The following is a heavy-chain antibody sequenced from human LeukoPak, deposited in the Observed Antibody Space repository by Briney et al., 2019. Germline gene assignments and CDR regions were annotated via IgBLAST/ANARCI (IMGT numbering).Heavy chain of an antibody. V-gene: IGHV1-8*01. Sequence: GASVKVSCKASGYTFTSYDINWVRQAPGQGLEWMGWMNPNSGNTGYAQKFQGRVTMTRNTSISTAYMELSSLRSEDTAVYYCARGRGYSYDYDAFDIWGQGTMVTVSS. J-gene: IGHJ3*02. CDR1: GYTFTSYD. CDR3: ARGRGYSYDYDAFDI. CDR2: MNPNSGNT. D-gene: IGHD5-18*01.